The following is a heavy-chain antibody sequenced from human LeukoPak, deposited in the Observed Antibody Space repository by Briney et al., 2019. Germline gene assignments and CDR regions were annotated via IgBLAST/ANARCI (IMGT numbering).Heavy chain of an antibody. Sequence: ASVKVSCKASGYTFTSYAMNWVRQAPGQGLEWMGWIDTKTGNPTYAQGFTGRFVFSLDTSVSTAYLQINSLRAADTAVYFCARKFSVIRTRELDYWGQGTLVTVSS. CDR1: GYTFTSYA. J-gene: IGHJ4*02. CDR3: ARKFSVIRTRELDY. D-gene: IGHD3-22*01. CDR2: IDTKTGNP. V-gene: IGHV7-4-1*02.